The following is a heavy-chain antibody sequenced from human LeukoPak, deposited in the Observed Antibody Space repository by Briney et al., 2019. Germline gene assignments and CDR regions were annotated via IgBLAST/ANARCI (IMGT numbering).Heavy chain of an antibody. CDR2: IYHSGST. CDR3: ARGEGSGSYSP. J-gene: IGHJ5*02. CDR1: GGSISSGGYS. V-gene: IGHV4-30-2*01. D-gene: IGHD3-10*01. Sequence: PSETLSLTCAVSGGSISSGGYSWSWIRQPPGRGLEWIGYIYHSGSTYYNPSLKSRVTISVDRSKNQFSLKLSSVTAADTAAYYCARGEGSGSYSPWGQGTLVTVSS.